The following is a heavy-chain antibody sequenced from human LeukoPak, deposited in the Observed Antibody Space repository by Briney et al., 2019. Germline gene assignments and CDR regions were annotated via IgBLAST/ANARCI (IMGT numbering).Heavy chain of an antibody. J-gene: IGHJ3*02. CDR3: TRAIPDPFDI. V-gene: IGHV3-53*01. Sequence: GGSLRLSCAASGFTFSSYAMHWVRQAPGKGLEWVSAIYGGGSTHYADSVKGRFTISRDSSRNTLNLQMHSLRAEDTAVYYCTRAIPDPFDIWGQGTMVTVSS. CDR2: IYGGGST. D-gene: IGHD2-2*02. CDR1: GFTFSSYA.